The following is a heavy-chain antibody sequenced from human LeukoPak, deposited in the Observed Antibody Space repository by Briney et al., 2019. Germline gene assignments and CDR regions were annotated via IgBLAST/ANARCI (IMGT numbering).Heavy chain of an antibody. CDR1: GDSISSSSYY. Sequence: SETLSLTCTVSGDSISSSSYYWGWIRQPPGKGLEWIGSIYCSGSTYYNPSLKSRVTISVDTSKNQFSLKLSSVTAADTAVYYCANDDSSGYSGLFDYWGQGTLVTVSS. J-gene: IGHJ4*02. D-gene: IGHD3-22*01. CDR3: ANDDSSGYSGLFDY. CDR2: IYCSGST. V-gene: IGHV4-39*01.